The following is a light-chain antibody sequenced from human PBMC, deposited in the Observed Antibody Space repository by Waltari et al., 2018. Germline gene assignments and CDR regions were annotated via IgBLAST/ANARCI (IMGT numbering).Light chain of an antibody. J-gene: IGKJ2*03. CDR2: DAS. V-gene: IGKV3-20*01. Sequence: EIVLTQSPGTLSLSPGERVTLSCRASQNVRRNFIGWYQQKPGQAPRLLVYDASSSATGIPDRFSGSGSGTDFSLSISTLEPEDSAVYYCQQYGTSPIYSFGQGTKLEIK. CDR3: QQYGTSPIYS. CDR1: QNVRRNF.